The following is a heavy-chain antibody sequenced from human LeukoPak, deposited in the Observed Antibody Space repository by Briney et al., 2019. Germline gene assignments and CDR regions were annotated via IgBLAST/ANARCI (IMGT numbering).Heavy chain of an antibody. J-gene: IGHJ4*02. CDR1: GFTFSNYG. CDR3: ARARDFWSGYPYYFDY. CDR2: IKQDGSEK. V-gene: IGHV3-7*04. Sequence: PGGSLRLSCAASGFTFSNYGMHWVRQAPGKGLEWVANIKQDGSEKYYVDSVKGRFTISRDNAKNSLYLQMNSLRAEDTAVYYCARARDFWSGYPYYFDYWGQGTLVTVSS. D-gene: IGHD3-3*01.